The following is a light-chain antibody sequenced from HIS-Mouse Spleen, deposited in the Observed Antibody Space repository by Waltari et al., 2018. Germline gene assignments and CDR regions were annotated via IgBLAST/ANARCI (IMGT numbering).Light chain of an antibody. V-gene: IGLV2-14*01. CDR3: SSYTSSSTPYV. CDR1: SSDVGGYNY. CDR2: EVS. J-gene: IGLJ1*01. Sequence: QSALTQPASVSGSPGQSITISCTGTSSDVGGYNYVSWYQQHPGKAPKLMIDEVSNRPSGVSNRVAGSKSGNTASLTISGLQAEDEADYYCSSYTSSSTPYVFGTGTKVTVL.